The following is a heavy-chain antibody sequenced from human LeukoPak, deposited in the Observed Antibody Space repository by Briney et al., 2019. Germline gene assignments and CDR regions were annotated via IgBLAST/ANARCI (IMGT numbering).Heavy chain of an antibody. CDR3: AKALTGTKAFDI. J-gene: IGHJ3*02. D-gene: IGHD1-20*01. V-gene: IGHV3-23*01. Sequence: GGSLRLSCAASGFTFSSYAMNWVRQALGKGLEWVSHISSSGGSTYYAGPVKGRFTISRDNSKNTLYLQMNSLRAEDTAVYYCAKALTGTKAFDIWGQGTMVTVSS. CDR1: GFTFSSYA. CDR2: ISSSGGST.